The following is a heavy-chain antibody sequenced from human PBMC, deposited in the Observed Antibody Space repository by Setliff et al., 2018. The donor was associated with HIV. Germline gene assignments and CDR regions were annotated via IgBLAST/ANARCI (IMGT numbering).Heavy chain of an antibody. D-gene: IGHD2-15*01. CDR2: ISHSGRT. Sequence: SETLSLTCAVYGGSLTDYDWTWIRQTPAKGLEWIGEISHSGRTNYNPSLKTRLIMSRDTSKNQFSLRLSSAAVADTAIYYCARGFEGYCSGASCHWFDSWGQGTQVTVSS. J-gene: IGHJ5*01. CDR1: GGSLTDYD. V-gene: IGHV4-34*01. CDR3: ARGFEGYCSGASCHWFDS.